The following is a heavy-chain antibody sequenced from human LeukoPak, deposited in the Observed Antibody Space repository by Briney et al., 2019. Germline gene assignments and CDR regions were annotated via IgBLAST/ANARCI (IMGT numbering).Heavy chain of an antibody. CDR1: GGSISSGDYY. J-gene: IGHJ4*02. CDR3: ARDGDRDGYNGFDY. D-gene: IGHD5-24*01. CDR2: IYYSGST. V-gene: IGHV4-30-4*01. Sequence: SETLSLTCTVSGGSISSGDYYWSWIRQPPGKGLEWIGYIYYSGSTYYNPSLKSRVTISVDTSKNQFSLKLSSVTAADTAVYYCARDGDRDGYNGFDYWGQGTLVTVSS.